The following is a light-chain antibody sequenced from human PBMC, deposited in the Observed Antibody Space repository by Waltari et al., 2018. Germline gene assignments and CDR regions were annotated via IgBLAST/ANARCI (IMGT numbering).Light chain of an antibody. CDR2: EVS. J-gene: IGLJ2*01. V-gene: IGLV2-14*01. CDR1: SSDVGGYNY. CDR3: SSYTSSSTVV. Sequence: QSALTQPASVSGSPGQSITISCTGTSSDVGGYNYVSWYQQHPGKAPKLMIYEVSNRPSGVSISFSGAKSGNTASLTISGLQAEDEADYYCSSYTSSSTVVFGGGTKLTVL.